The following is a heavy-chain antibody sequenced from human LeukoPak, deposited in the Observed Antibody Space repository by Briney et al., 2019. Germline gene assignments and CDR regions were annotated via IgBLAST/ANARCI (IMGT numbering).Heavy chain of an antibody. Sequence: GGSLRLSCAASGFTFDDYAMHWVRQAPGKGLEWVSGISWNSGSIGYADSAKGRFTISRDNAKNSLYLQMNSLRAEDMALYYCAKDGKRGYSYGPYYYYMDVWGKGTTVTVSS. CDR1: GFTFDDYA. CDR2: ISWNSGSI. V-gene: IGHV3-9*03. D-gene: IGHD5-18*01. CDR3: AKDGKRGYSYGPYYYYMDV. J-gene: IGHJ6*03.